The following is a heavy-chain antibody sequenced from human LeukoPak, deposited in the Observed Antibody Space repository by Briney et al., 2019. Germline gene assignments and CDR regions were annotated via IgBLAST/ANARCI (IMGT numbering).Heavy chain of an antibody. D-gene: IGHD6-13*01. Sequence: ASVKVSCKVSGYTLTELSMHWVRQAPGKGLEWMGGFDPEDGETIYAQKFQGRVTMTEDTSTDTAYMELSGLRSEDTAVYYCATDGAAAGTTGYWGQGTLVTVSS. CDR3: ATDGAAAGTTGY. CDR2: FDPEDGET. V-gene: IGHV1-24*01. CDR1: GYTLTELS. J-gene: IGHJ4*02.